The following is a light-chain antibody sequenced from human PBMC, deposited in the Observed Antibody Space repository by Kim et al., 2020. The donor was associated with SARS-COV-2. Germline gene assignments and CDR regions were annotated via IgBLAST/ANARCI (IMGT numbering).Light chain of an antibody. V-gene: IGLV6-57*04. CDR1: SGSIASNY. CDR3: QSYDSSGV. CDR2: EDN. J-gene: IGLJ2*01. Sequence: LTQPHSVSESPGKTVTISCTRSSGSIASNYVQWYQQRPGSAPTTVIYEDNQRPSGVPDRFSGSIDSSSNSASLTISGLKTEDEADYYCQSYDSSGVF.